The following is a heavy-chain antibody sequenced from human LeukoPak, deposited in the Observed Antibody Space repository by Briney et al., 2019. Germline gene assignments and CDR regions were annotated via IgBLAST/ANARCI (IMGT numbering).Heavy chain of an antibody. J-gene: IGHJ4*02. D-gene: IGHD2-2*01. CDR1: GFTFSSYS. Sequence: GGSLRLSCAASGFTFSSYSMSWVRQAPGKGLEWVSAIGNSGDNTYYADSVKGRFSISRDNSKNTLYLQMNSLRAEDTAIYHCARRLGYCSRTSCYVAPFDYWGQGTLVTVSS. CDR3: ARRLGYCSRTSCYVAPFDY. CDR2: IGNSGDNT. V-gene: IGHV3-23*01.